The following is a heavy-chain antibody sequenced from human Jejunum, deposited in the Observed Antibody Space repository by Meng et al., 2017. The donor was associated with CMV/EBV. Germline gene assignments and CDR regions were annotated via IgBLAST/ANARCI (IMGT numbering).Heavy chain of an antibody. Sequence: SLRLSCAASGFNFSNYALNWVRQAPGKGLEWVSGIRHDGGTFYAASVKGRFTISRDNSKNTLYLQMNSLRAEDTAVYYCAKATDFDYWGQGTLVTVSS. V-gene: IGHV3-23*01. CDR3: AKATDFDY. D-gene: IGHD4-11*01. J-gene: IGHJ4*02. CDR2: IRHDGGT. CDR1: GFNFSNYA.